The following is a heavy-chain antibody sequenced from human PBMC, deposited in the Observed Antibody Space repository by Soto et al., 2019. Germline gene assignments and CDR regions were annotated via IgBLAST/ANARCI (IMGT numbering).Heavy chain of an antibody. J-gene: IGHJ4*02. CDR3: TRDPGAYSSTWSFYFDS. V-gene: IGHV3-74*01. CDR1: GFTFSRFW. Sequence: EVQLVESGGGLVQPGGSLRLSCAASGFTFSRFWMHWVRQAPGKGLVWVSRINTDGSSTTYADSVKGRFTISRDNAKNTMYLQMDSLRAEDKGVYYCTRDPGAYSSTWSFYFDSWGQGTLVTVSS. D-gene: IGHD6-13*01. CDR2: INTDGSST.